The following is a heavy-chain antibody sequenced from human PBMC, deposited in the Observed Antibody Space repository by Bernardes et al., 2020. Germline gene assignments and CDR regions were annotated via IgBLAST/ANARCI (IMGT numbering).Heavy chain of an antibody. J-gene: IGHJ4*02. CDR1: GGSISGYY. V-gene: IGHV4-59*12. CDR2: IYSSGTT. CDR3: ARRRGLLLDY. D-gene: IGHD1-26*01. Sequence: SETLSLTCTVSGGSISGYYWSWIRQPPGQGLEWIGYIYSSGTTDYNPSLKSRVTISLDTSKNQFSLRLNSVTAADTAVYYCARRRGLLLDYWGQGALVTVSS.